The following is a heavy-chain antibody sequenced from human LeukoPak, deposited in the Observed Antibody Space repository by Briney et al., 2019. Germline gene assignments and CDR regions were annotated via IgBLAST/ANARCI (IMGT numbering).Heavy chain of an antibody. CDR2: INPNSGGT. J-gene: IGHJ4*02. CDR3: ARDGSFDSGYGLDY. V-gene: IGHV1-2*02. CDR1: GGTFTGYY. Sequence: ASVKVSCKASGGTFTGYYMHWVRQAPGQGLEWMGWINPNSGGTNYAQKFQGRVTMTRDTSISTAYMELSRLRSDDTAVYYCARDGSFDSGYGLDYWGQGTLVTVSS. D-gene: IGHD5-12*01.